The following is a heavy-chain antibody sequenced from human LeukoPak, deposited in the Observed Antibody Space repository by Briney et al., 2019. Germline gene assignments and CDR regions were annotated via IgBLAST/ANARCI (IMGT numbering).Heavy chain of an antibody. V-gene: IGHV3-23*01. CDR3: AKSGDQVTVTKLDY. Sequence: GGSLRLSCAASGFTFSNYVMSWVRQAPGKGLEWVSGIRGSGRSTFYADSVKGRFTISRDNSKNTLYLEMNSLRAEDTALFYCAKSGDQVTVTKLDYWGQGTLVTLSS. CDR2: IRGSGRST. CDR1: GFTFSNYV. J-gene: IGHJ4*02. D-gene: IGHD4-17*01.